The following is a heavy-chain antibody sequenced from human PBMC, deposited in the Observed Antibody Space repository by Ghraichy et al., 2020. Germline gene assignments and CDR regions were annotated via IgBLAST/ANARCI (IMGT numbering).Heavy chain of an antibody. CDR1: GGTFSSYA. CDR2: IIPIFGTA. V-gene: IGHV1-69*13. J-gene: IGHJ6*03. Sequence: SVKVSCKASGGTFSSYAISWVRQAPGQGLEWMGGIIPIFGTANYAQKFQGRVTITADESTSTAYMELSSLRSEDTAVYYCARGGENIVVVPAVKWNYYYMDVWGKGTTVTVSS. D-gene: IGHD2-2*01. CDR3: ARGGENIVVVPAVKWNYYYMDV.